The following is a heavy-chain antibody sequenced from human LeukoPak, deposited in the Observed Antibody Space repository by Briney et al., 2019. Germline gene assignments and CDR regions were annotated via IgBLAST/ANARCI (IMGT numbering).Heavy chain of an antibody. D-gene: IGHD6-19*01. J-gene: IGHJ5*02. CDR3: AREDSSGWYTRWFDP. V-gene: IGHV3-48*03. CDR2: ISSSSTTI. Sequence: GGSLRLSCAASGFSFSSYEMNWVRQTPGKGLEWVSHISSSSTTIYYAVSVRGRFTISRDNAKNSLYLQMNSLRAEDTAIYYCAREDSSGWYTRWFDPWGQGTLVTVSS. CDR1: GFSFSSYE.